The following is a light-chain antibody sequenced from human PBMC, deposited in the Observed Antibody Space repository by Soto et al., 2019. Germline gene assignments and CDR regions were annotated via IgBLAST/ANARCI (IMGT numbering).Light chain of an antibody. J-gene: IGKJ5*01. V-gene: IGKV3-15*01. CDR3: QQRSNWPSIT. CDR1: QSININ. Sequence: EVVLTQSPATLSVSPGERVTLSCRASQSININLAWYQHKPGQPPRLLIFGASTRATGIPARFSGIGSGTEFTLTISSLLSEDFAVFYCQQRSNWPSITFGQGTRLEIK. CDR2: GAS.